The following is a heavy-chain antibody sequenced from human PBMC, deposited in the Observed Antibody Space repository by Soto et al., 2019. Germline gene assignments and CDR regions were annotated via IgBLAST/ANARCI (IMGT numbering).Heavy chain of an antibody. J-gene: IGHJ4*02. CDR2: ISGSGGST. D-gene: IGHD3-16*01. CDR3: AKDYGSKGYYFDC. Sequence: GGSLRLSCSASGFTFGSYAVSWVRQAPGKGLEWVSAISGSGGSTYYADSVKGRFTISRDNSKNTLYLQMNSLRAEDTAVYYCAKDYGSKGYYFDCWGQGTLVTVSS. CDR1: GFTFGSYA. V-gene: IGHV3-23*01.